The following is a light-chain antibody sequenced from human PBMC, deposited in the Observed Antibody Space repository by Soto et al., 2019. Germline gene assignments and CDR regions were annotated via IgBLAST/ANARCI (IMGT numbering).Light chain of an antibody. CDR3: SSYTSTSTLV. J-gene: IGLJ2*01. CDR2: DVT. CDR1: SSDIGSYNY. Sequence: QSVLTQPASVSGSPGQSITISCTGASSDIGSYNYVSWYQQHPGKAPKLLIYDVTKWPSGISNRFSGSKSGNTASLTISGLQAEDEADYYCSSYTSTSTLVFGGGTKGPS. V-gene: IGLV2-14*01.